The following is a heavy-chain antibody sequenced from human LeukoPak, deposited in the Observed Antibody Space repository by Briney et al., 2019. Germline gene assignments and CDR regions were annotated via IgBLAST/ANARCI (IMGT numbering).Heavy chain of an antibody. J-gene: IGHJ4*01. CDR1: GYTFTSYG. Sequence: GASVKVSCKASGYTFTSYGISWVRQAPGQGLEWMGWISAYNGNTNYAQKLQGRVTMTRDTSTTTVYMELNNLKSEDTAVYYCARDGSPARFDYWGHGTLVTVSS. D-gene: IGHD6-13*01. CDR2: ISAYNGNT. CDR3: ARDGSPARFDY. V-gene: IGHV1-18*01.